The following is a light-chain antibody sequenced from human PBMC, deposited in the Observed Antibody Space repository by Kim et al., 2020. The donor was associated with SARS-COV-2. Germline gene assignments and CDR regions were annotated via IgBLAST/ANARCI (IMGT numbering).Light chain of an antibody. V-gene: IGKV1-39*01. CDR1: QSISSY. Sequence: SASVGDRVTITCRASQSISSYLNWYQQKPGKAPKLLIYAASSLQSGVPSRFSGSGSGTDFTLTISSLQPEDFATYYCQQSYSTPYTFGQGTSWRSN. CDR2: AAS. CDR3: QQSYSTPYT. J-gene: IGKJ2*01.